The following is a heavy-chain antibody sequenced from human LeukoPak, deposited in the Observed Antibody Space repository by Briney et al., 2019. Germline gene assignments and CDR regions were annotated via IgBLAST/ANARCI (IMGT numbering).Heavy chain of an antibody. CDR3: ARGDYGLNDY. D-gene: IGHD4-17*01. V-gene: IGHV1-8*01. CDR1: GYTLTSFD. J-gene: IGHJ4*02. Sequence: ASVKVSCKASGYTLTSFDINWVRQATGQGLEWMGWINPDSGNSGYAQKFQGRVTMTRNTSTNTGYMELSSLTSEDSAMYYCARGDYGLNDYWGQGTLVTVSS. CDR2: INPDSGNS.